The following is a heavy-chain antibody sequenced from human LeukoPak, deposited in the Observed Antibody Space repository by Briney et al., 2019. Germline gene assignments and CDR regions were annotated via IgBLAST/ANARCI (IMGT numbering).Heavy chain of an antibody. CDR2: FSYSGST. Sequence: GSLRLSCAASGFTFSTYTMNWVRQAPGKGLEWIGSFSYSGSTYYNPSLKSRVTISVDTSKNQFSLKLSTVTAADTAVYYCARYYGSGRDTDYWGQGTLVTVSS. J-gene: IGHJ4*02. CDR1: GFTFSTYT. CDR3: ARYYGSGRDTDY. V-gene: IGHV4-39*07. D-gene: IGHD3-10*01.